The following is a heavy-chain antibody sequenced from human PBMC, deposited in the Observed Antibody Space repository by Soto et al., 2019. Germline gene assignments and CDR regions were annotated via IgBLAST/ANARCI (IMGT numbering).Heavy chain of an antibody. Sequence: QSGPTLVNPTQTLTQACTFSGFSLTTTGVGLACIRQPPGKALEWLALIYWDDDRRYNPSLXSRLDITKDTSKNQVVLTMSNMDPVDTATYYCAHRNKQYTWSYMISDYCGQGTLVTVSS. D-gene: IGHD1-26*01. V-gene: IGHV2-5*02. CDR2: IYWDDDR. CDR3: AHRNKQYTWSYMISDY. CDR1: GFSLTTTGVG. J-gene: IGHJ4*02.